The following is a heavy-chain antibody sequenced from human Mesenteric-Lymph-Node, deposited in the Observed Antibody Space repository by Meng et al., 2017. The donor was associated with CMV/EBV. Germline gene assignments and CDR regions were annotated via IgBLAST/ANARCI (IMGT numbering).Heavy chain of an antibody. CDR1: GGTFSSYA. CDR3: ARDRYYDYPGNGFDI. CDR2: ISVYNGNT. Sequence: ASVKVSCKASGGTFSSYAISWVRQAPGQGLEWMAWISVYNGNTNYAQNLQDRVTMTTDTSTSTAYMELRSLRSDDTAVYYCARDRYYDYPGNGFDIWGQGTMVTVSS. V-gene: IGHV1-18*01. J-gene: IGHJ3*02. D-gene: IGHD3-22*01.